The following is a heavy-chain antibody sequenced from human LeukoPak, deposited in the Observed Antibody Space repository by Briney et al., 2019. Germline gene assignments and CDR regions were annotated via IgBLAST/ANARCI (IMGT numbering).Heavy chain of an antibody. CDR3: ARGGYRASVYLDY. V-gene: IGHV4-30-4*01. D-gene: IGHD5-12*01. CDR2: IYYSGST. CDR1: GGSISSGDYY. Sequence: SETLSLTCTVSGGSISSGDYYWSWIRQPPGKGLEWIGYIYYSGSTYYNPSLKSRVTISVDTSKNQFSLKLSSVTAADTAVYYCARGGYRASVYLDYWGQGTLVTVSS. J-gene: IGHJ4*02.